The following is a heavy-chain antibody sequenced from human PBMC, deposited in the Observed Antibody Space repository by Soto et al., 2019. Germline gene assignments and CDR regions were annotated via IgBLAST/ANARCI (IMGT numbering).Heavy chain of an antibody. CDR3: ACWYYYGSGKSPDAFDI. CDR2: IYYSGST. V-gene: IGHV4-31*03. D-gene: IGHD3-10*01. J-gene: IGHJ3*02. CDR1: GGSISSGGYY. Sequence: QVQLQESGPGLVKPSQTLSLTCTVSGGSISSGGYYWSWIRQHPGKGLGRIGYIYYSGSTYYNPSLKRRVTITVDTSKNTFSRKLSSVTGADTAVYYCACWYYYGSGKSPDAFDIWGQGTMVTVSS.